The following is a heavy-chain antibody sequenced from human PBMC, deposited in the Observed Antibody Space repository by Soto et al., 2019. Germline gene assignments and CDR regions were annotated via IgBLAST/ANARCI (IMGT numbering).Heavy chain of an antibody. Sequence: EVQLVESGGGLVKPGGSLRLSCAASGFTFSSYSMNWVRQAPGKGLEWVSSISSSSSYIYYADSVKGRFTISRDNAKNSLYLQMNSLRAEDTAVYYCASAAGGPTSGLFDYWGQGTLVTVSS. J-gene: IGHJ4*02. CDR1: GFTFSSYS. CDR3: ASAAGGPTSGLFDY. V-gene: IGHV3-21*01. D-gene: IGHD2-15*01. CDR2: ISSSSSYI.